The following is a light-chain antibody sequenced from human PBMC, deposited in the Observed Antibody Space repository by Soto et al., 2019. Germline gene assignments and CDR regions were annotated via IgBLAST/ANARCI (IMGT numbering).Light chain of an antibody. J-gene: IGKJ1*01. Sequence: EIVLTQSPGTLSLSPGERATLSCRASQSVSSRSLAWFQQKPGQAPRLLIYAASSRATGIPDRFSGSGFGTDFTLTISRLEPEDFAVYYCQHYGSSPWTFGKGTKVEIK. V-gene: IGKV3-20*01. CDR2: AAS. CDR1: QSVSSRS. CDR3: QHYGSSPWT.